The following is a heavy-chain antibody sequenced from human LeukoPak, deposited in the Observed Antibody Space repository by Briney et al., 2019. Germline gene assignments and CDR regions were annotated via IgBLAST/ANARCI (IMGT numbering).Heavy chain of an antibody. D-gene: IGHD3-10*01. CDR3: ARLREAVTRGFDI. V-gene: IGHV3-53*01. CDR1: GFTVSSNY. J-gene: IGHJ3*02. Sequence: PWGSLRLSCAASGFTVSSNYMSWVRQAPGKGLEWVSVIYSGGSTYYADSVKGRFTISRDNSKNTLYLQMNSLRAEDTAVYYCARLREAVTRGFDIWGQGAMVTVSS. CDR2: IYSGGST.